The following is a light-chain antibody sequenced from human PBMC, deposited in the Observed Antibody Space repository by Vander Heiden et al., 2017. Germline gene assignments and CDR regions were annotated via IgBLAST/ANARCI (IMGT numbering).Light chain of an antibody. Sequence: IQMTQSPSSFSASTGDRVTITCRASQGISSYLAWYQQKPGKAPKLLIYAASTFQSAVPSTFSGSGSGTEFTLTIVCLQSEDFATYYCQQYYSYPQTFGQGTRLEIK. CDR1: QGISSY. CDR3: QQYYSYPQT. V-gene: IGKV1-8*01. CDR2: AAS. J-gene: IGKJ1*01.